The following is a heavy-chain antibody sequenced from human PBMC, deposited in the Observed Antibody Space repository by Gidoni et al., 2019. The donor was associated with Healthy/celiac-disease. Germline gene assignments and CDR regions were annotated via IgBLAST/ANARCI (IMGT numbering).Heavy chain of an antibody. CDR3: RRWDTIDY. D-gene: IGHD1-26*01. J-gene: IGHJ4*02. CDR1: GFTFRGSA. Sequence: EVQLVASGGGLVQPGGSLKLSCAASGFTFRGSAMHWVRKASGTGPEWVGRIRSKANSYATAYAASVKGRFTISRDDSKNTAYLQMNSLKTEDTAVYYCRRWDTIDYWGQGTLVTVSS. CDR2: IRSKANSYAT. V-gene: IGHV3-73*02.